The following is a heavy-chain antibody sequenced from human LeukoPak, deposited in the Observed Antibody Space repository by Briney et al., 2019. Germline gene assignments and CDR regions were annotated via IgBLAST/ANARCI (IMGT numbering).Heavy chain of an antibody. D-gene: IGHD4-17*01. J-gene: IGHJ4*02. CDR2: ISSSGDYT. Sequence: GGSLRLSCSASGFTFSDYAMHWVRQAPGRGLQFVSAISSSGDYTSYSDSVKGRFTISRDNSKNTLQLQMSSLRPEDTAVYFCVKRGRTSDYAYDYWGQGSLVTVSS. V-gene: IGHV3-64D*06. CDR1: GFTFSDYA. CDR3: VKRGRTSDYAYDY.